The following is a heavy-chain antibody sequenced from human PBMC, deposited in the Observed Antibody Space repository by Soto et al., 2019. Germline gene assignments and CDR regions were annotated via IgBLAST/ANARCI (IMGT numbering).Heavy chain of an antibody. CDR1: GYTFTSYA. Sequence: QVQLVQSGAAVKKPGASVKVSCKASGYTFTSYAMHWVRQAPGQRLEWMGWINAGNGNTKYSQKFQGRVTITRDTSASTAYMELSSLRSEDTAVYYCARVHGAGGGIDYWGQGTLVTVSS. D-gene: IGHD3-10*01. CDR2: INAGNGNT. CDR3: ARVHGAGGGIDY. J-gene: IGHJ4*02. V-gene: IGHV1-3*01.